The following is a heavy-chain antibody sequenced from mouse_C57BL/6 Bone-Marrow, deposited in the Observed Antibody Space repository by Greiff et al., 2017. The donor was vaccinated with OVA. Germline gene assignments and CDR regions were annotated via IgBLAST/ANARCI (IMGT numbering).Heavy chain of an antibody. CDR2: IDPENGDT. Sequence: EVQGVESGAELVRPGASVKLSCTASGFNIKDDYMHWVKQRPEQGLEWIGWIDPENGDTEYASKFQGKATITADTSSNTAYLQLSSLTSEDTAVYYCTTEAAQATFYAMDYWGQGTSVTVSS. CDR1: GFNIKDDY. J-gene: IGHJ4*01. D-gene: IGHD3-2*02. V-gene: IGHV14-4*01. CDR3: TTEAAQATFYAMDY.